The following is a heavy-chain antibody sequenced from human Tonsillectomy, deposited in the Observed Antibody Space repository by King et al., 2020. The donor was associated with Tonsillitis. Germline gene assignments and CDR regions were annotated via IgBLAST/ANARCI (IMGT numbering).Heavy chain of an antibody. D-gene: IGHD3-3*01. Sequence: VQLQESGPGLVKPSQTLSLTCTVSGGSISSGGYYWSWIRQHPGKGLEWIGYIYYSGSTYYNPSLKSRVTISVDTSKNQFSLKLSSVTAADTAVYYCARDYDFWSGYKGFGMDVWGQGTTVTVSS. CDR2: IYYSGST. CDR1: GGSISSGGYY. CDR3: ARDYDFWSGYKGFGMDV. V-gene: IGHV4-31*03. J-gene: IGHJ6*02.